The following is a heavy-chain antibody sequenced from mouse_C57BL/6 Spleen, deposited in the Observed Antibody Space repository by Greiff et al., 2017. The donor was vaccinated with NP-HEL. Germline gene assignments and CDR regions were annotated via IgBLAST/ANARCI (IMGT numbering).Heavy chain of an antibody. Sequence: VQLRQSGPGLVKPSQSLSLTCSVTGYSITSGYYWNWIRQFPGNKLEWMGYISYDGSNNYNPSLKNRISITPDTSKNQFFLKLNSVTTEDTATYYCARGDWVYFDYWGQGTTLTVSS. CDR1: GYSITSGYY. CDR2: ISYDGSN. CDR3: ARGDWVYFDY. J-gene: IGHJ2*01. D-gene: IGHD4-1*01. V-gene: IGHV3-6*01.